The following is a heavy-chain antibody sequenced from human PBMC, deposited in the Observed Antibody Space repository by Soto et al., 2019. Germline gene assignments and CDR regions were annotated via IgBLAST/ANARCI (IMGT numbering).Heavy chain of an antibody. V-gene: IGHV1-3*01. D-gene: IGHD5-12*01. CDR2: INAGNGNT. CDR1: GYTFTSCA. CDR3: ATPIVAFY. J-gene: IGHJ4*02. Sequence: GASVKVSCKASGYTFTSCAIHWVRQAPGQRLEWMGWINAGNGNTKYSQKFQGRVIITRDTSAGTAYMELRGLRSEDTAVYYCATPIVAFYWGQGTLVTVSS.